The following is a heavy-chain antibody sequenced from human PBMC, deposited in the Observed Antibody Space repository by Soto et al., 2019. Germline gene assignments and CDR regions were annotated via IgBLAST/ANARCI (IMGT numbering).Heavy chain of an antibody. Sequence: LRLSCAASGFTFSSYAMSWVRQAPGKGLEWVSAISGSTYYNPSLKSRVTISVDTSKNQFSLKLSSVTAADTAVYYCARDRGRSGYYVSTIGLFDYGMDVWGQGTTVTVSS. CDR1: GFTFSSYA. CDR2: AISGST. CDR3: ARDRGRSGYYVSTIGLFDYGMDV. V-gene: IGHV4-31*02. D-gene: IGHD3-3*01. J-gene: IGHJ6*02.